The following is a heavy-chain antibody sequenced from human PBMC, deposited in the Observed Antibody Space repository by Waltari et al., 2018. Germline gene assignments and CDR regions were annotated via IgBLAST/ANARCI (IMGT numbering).Heavy chain of an antibody. J-gene: IGHJ6*03. CDR1: GGSISSYY. V-gene: IGHV4-4*07. D-gene: IGHD6-13*01. CDR2: IYTSGST. CDR3: ARDRPVYSSSWYRGDYYYYMDV. Sequence: QVQLQESGPGLVKPSETLSLTCTVSGGSISSYYWSWIRQPAGKGLEWIGRIYTSGSTNYNPSLKSRVTMSVDTSKNQFSLKLSSVTAADTAVYYCARDRPVYSSSWYRGDYYYYMDVWGKGTTVTISS.